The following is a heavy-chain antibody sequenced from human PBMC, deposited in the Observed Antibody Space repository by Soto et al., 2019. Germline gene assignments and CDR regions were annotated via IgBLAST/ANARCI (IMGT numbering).Heavy chain of an antibody. CDR3: ATKSYASSGYYYAFDI. D-gene: IGHD3-22*01. CDR1: GGSFSSYA. J-gene: IGHJ3*02. CDR2: IIPIFGTP. V-gene: IGHV1-69*13. Sequence: SAKVSCKASGGSFSSYAVIWVRQAPGQGLEWMGGIIPIFGTPNYAQKFQGRVTITADESTSTAYMELSSLRSEDTAIYYCATKSYASSGYYYAFDIWGQGTMVTVSS.